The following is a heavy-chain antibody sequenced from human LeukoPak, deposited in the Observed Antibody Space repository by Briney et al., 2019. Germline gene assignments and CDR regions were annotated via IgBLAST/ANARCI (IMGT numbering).Heavy chain of an antibody. Sequence: SVKVSCKASGRTFSSSAISWERQARGHGLEWMGGLIPLFGTANYAQTFQGRVTTTADESTSTAYMELSSLRSEDAAEYYCASSVSEGEVHHCGQGALITVAS. D-gene: IGHD3-16*01. J-gene: IGHJ4*02. CDR3: ASSVSEGEVHH. V-gene: IGHV1-69*13. CDR2: LIPLFGTA. CDR1: GRTFSSSA.